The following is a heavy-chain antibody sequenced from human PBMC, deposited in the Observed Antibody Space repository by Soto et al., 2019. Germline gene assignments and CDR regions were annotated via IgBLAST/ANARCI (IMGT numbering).Heavy chain of an antibody. J-gene: IGHJ4*02. CDR3: ARENYFDY. V-gene: IGHV3-7*01. CDR1: GFTFSNYW. CDR2: VKQDGSEK. Sequence: EVQLVESGGGLVQPGGSLRLSCAASGFTFSNYWMGWVRQAPGKGLEWVANVKQDGSEKSYVDSVKGRFTISRDNAKKSLYLQMNSLRAEDTAVYYCARENYFDYWGQGTVVTVSS.